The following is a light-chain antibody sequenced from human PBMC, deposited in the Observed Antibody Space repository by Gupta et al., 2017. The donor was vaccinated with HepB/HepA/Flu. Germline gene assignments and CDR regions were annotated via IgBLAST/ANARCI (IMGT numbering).Light chain of an antibody. CDR1: QAIGDW. J-gene: IGKJ4*01. CDR3: QQEHSFPLT. CDR2: KVS. Sequence: DIQMTQSPSTLSASVGDRVTITCRASQAIGDWLACFQQKTGRAPHLLMYKVSTLQSGVPSRFSGSGSDTELTLTISSLQPDDFATYYCQQEHSFPLTFGGGTKVE. V-gene: IGKV1-5*03.